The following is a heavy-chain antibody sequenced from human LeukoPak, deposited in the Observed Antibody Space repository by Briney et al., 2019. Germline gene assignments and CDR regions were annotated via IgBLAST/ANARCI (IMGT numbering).Heavy chain of an antibody. V-gene: IGHV1-18*04. D-gene: IGHD3-3*01. CDR1: GYTFTSYG. CDR2: ISAYNGNT. CDR3: ARLEWEGEFDY. J-gene: IGHJ4*02. Sequence: ASVKVSCKASGYTFTSYGISWVRQAPGQGLEWMGWISAYNGNTNYAQKLQGRVTMTTDTSTSTDYMELRSVRSDDTAGYYCARLEWEGEFDYWGQGTLVTVSS.